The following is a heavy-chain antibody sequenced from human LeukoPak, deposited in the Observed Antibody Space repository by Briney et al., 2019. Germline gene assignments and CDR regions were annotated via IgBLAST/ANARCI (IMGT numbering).Heavy chain of an antibody. CDR2: VSHSGNT. CDR3: ASGIHCGGGNCYDGDNWFDP. Sequence: SEALSLTCAVYGGSFSGYFWSWIRQPPGKGLEWIGEVSHSGNTNYNPSLKSRVTISVDTSKNQFSLKLNSVTAADTAVYYCASGIHCGGGNCYDGDNWFDPWGQGTLVTVSS. J-gene: IGHJ5*02. V-gene: IGHV4-34*01. D-gene: IGHD2-15*01. CDR1: GGSFSGYF.